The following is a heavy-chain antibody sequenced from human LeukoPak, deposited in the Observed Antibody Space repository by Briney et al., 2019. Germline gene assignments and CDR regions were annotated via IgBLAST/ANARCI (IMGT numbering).Heavy chain of an antibody. J-gene: IGHJ4*02. D-gene: IGHD3-22*01. CDR2: IYYSGST. V-gene: IGHV4-31*03. Sequence: TSETLSLTCTVSGGSISSGGYYWSWIRQHPGKGLEWIGYIYYSGSTYYNPSLKSRVTISVDTSKSQFSLKLSSVTAADTAVYYCASLIGSYFDYWGQGTLVTVSS. CDR3: ASLIGSYFDY. CDR1: GGSISSGGYY.